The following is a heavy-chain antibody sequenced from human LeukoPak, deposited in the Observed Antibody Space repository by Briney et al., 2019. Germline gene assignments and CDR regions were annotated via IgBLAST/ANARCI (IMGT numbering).Heavy chain of an antibody. J-gene: IGHJ6*04. CDR3: AELGITMIGGV. D-gene: IGHD3-10*02. V-gene: IGHV3-48*03. CDR1: GFSFSNYA. Sequence: GGSLRLSCAASGFSFSNYAMSWVRQAPGKGLEWVSYISSSGSTIYYADSVKGRFTISRDNAKNSLYLQMNSLRAEDTAVYYCAELGITMIGGVWGKGTTVTISS. CDR2: ISSSGSTI.